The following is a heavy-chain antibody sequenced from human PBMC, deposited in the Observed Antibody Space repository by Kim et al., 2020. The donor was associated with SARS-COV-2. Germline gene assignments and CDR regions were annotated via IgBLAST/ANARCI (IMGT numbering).Heavy chain of an antibody. V-gene: IGHV1-46*01. D-gene: IGHD6-19*01. CDR3: ARDVVGGAVAGTGPLRY. CDR2: INPSGGST. CDR1: GYTFTSYY. J-gene: IGHJ4*02. Sequence: ASVKVSCKASGYTFTSYYMHWVRQAPGQGLEWMGIINPSGGSTSYAQKFQGRVTMTRDTSTSTVYMELSSLRSEDTAVYYCARDVVGGAVAGTGPLRYWCQGTLVTVSS.